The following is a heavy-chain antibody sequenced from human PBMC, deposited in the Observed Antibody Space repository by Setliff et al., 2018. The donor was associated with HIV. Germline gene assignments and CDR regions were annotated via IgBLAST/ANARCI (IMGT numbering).Heavy chain of an antibody. CDR2: IGGSTGST. CDR3: ARHSDWYGNDAFDI. Sequence: GGSLRLSCAASGFAFDNYCMTWVRQAPGKGLEWVSAIGGSTGSTYYADSVKGRFTISTDNAKNTLYLQMNSLRGEDTAVYYCARHSDWYGNDAFDIWGQGTRVTVSS. D-gene: IGHD6-19*01. V-gene: IGHV3-23*01. CDR1: GFAFDNYC. J-gene: IGHJ3*02.